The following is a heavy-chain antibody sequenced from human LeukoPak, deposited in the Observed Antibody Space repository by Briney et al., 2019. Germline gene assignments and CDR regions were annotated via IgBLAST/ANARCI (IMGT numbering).Heavy chain of an antibody. CDR1: GGSFSGYY. V-gene: IGHV4-59*01. Sequence: SETLSLTCAVYGGSFSGYYWSWIRQPPGKGLEWIGYIYYSGSTNYNPSLKSRVTISVDTSKNQFSLKLSSVTAADTAVYYCARGGDSSGYYYPNFDYWGQGTLVTVSS. CDR3: ARGGDSSGYYYPNFDY. CDR2: IYYSGST. D-gene: IGHD3-22*01. J-gene: IGHJ4*02.